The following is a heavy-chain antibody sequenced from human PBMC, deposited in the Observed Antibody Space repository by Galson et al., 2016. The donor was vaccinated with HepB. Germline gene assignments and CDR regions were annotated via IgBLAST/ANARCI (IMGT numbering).Heavy chain of an antibody. J-gene: IGHJ4*02. D-gene: IGHD6-19*01. Sequence: SLRLSCAASGFPFSTYTMNWLRQAPGKGLEWVSSINYIYYADSVKGRFTISRDNAKNSLYLQMNSLRVEDTAVYYCARSYTSGWDYYFDYWGQGTLVTVSS. CDR1: GFPFSTYT. CDR2: INYI. CDR3: ARSYTSGWDYYFDY. V-gene: IGHV3-21*04.